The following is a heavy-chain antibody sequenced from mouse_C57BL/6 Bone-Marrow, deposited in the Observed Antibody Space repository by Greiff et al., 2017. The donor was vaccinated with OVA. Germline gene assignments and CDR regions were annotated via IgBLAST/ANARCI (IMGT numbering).Heavy chain of an antibody. J-gene: IGHJ2*01. V-gene: IGHV14-4*01. CDR2: IDPENGDT. Sequence: EVQLQQSGAELVRPGASVKLSCTASGFNIKDDYMHWVKQRPEQGLEWIGWIDPENGDTDYASKFQGKATITADTSSNTAYLQLSSLTSEDTAVYYCTTPYYSLVDYWGQGTTLTVSS. CDR3: TTPYYSLVDY. CDR1: GFNIKDDY. D-gene: IGHD2-12*01.